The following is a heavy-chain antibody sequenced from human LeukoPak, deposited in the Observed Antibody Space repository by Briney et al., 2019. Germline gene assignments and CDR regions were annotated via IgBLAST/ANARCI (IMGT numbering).Heavy chain of an antibody. CDR3: ARVGGYCSSTSCYDNWFDP. J-gene: IGHJ5*02. CDR2: IYYSGNT. D-gene: IGHD2-2*01. Sequence: SSETLSITCTVSGGSITSYYWSWIRQPPGKALEWIGYIYYSGNTKYNPSLKSRVTMSVDTSKDQFSLKLSSVTAADTAVYYCARVGGYCSSTSCYDNWFDPWGQGTLVTVSS. CDR1: GGSITSYY. V-gene: IGHV4-59*01.